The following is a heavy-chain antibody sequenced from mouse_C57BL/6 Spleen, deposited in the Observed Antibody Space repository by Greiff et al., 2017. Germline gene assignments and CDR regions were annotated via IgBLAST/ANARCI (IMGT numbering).Heavy chain of an antibody. J-gene: IGHJ1*03. CDR2: INSDGGST. Sequence: DVKLVESGGGLVQPGESLKLSCESNEYEFPSHDMSWVRKTPEKRLELVAAINSDGGSTYYPDTMERRFIISRDNTKKTLYLQMSSLRSEATALYYGARLNHGKYFDVWGTGTTVTVSS. V-gene: IGHV5-2*01. CDR3: ARLNHGKYFDV. CDR1: EYEFPSHD.